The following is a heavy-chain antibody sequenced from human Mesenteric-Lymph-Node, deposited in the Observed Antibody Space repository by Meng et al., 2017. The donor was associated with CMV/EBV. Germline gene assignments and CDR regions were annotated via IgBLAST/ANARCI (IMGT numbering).Heavy chain of an antibody. CDR3: AKGTISGSYYFDR. D-gene: IGHD1-26*01. V-gene: IGHV3-7*01. Sequence: GGSLRLSCVASGFTFSDYWMSWVRRTPGKGLEWVATIKHDGIEKYHVDSVKGRFTISRDNDRNTLFLQMDSLRAEDTAVYYCAKGTISGSYYFDRWGQGTLVTVSS. J-gene: IGHJ4*02. CDR1: GFTFSDYW. CDR2: IKHDGIEK.